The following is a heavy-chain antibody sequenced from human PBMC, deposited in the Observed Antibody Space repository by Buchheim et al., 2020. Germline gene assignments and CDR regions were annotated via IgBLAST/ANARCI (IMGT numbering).Heavy chain of an antibody. CDR1: GFIFSNYA. CDR3: AKSVAATSAYYYGMDV. J-gene: IGHJ6*02. D-gene: IGHD2-15*01. Sequence: EVQLLESGGGLVQPGGSLRLSCAASGFIFSNYAMSWVRQAAGKGLEWVSAISGSGGSTYYADSVKGRFTISRDNSKNTLYLQMNSLRAEDTAVYYCAKSVAATSAYYYGMDVWGQGTT. V-gene: IGHV3-23*01. CDR2: ISGSGGST.